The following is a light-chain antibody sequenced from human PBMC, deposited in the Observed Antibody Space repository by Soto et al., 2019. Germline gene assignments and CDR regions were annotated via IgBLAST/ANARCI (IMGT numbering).Light chain of an antibody. CDR2: AAT. J-gene: IGKJ4*01. CDR1: EAISNY. CDR3: HKYSNYPLT. Sequence: DIQMTQSPSSLSASVGDSVTITCRASEAISNYLVWLQQKPGQPPKSLIYAATTLASGVPSRLRGGGSRTDFALTINGLQPEYFANYYCHKYSNYPLTCGGGTRVEI. V-gene: IGKV1-16*01.